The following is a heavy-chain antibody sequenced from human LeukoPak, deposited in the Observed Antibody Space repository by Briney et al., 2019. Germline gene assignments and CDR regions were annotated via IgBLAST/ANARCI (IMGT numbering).Heavy chain of an antibody. D-gene: IGHD7-27*01. J-gene: IGHJ6*02. CDR2: INHSGST. Sequence: SETLSLTCAVYGGSFSGYYWSWIRQPPGKGLEWIGEINHSGSTNYNPSLKSRVTISVDTSKNQFSLKLSSVTAADTAVYYCASPGAIRGYYYGMDVWGQGTTVTVSS. V-gene: IGHV4-34*01. CDR1: GGSFSGYY. CDR3: ASPGAIRGYYYGMDV.